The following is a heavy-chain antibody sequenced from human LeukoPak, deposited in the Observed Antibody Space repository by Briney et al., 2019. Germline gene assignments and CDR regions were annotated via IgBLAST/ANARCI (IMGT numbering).Heavy chain of an antibody. V-gene: IGHV3-23*01. D-gene: IGHD5-12*01. CDR3: ARAADIVATYFDY. Sequence: HPGGSLRLSCAASGFTFSSYAMSWVRQAPGKGLEWVSAISGSGGSTHYADSVKGRFTVSRDNSKNTLYLQMNSLRAEDTAVYYCARAADIVATYFDYWGQGTLVTVSS. J-gene: IGHJ4*02. CDR2: ISGSGGST. CDR1: GFTFSSYA.